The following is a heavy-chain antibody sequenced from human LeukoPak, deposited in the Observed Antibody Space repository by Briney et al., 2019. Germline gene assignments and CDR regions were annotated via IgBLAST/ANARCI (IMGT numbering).Heavy chain of an antibody. V-gene: IGHV1-2*02. CDR3: GKEGPSPIVGASFDL. J-gene: IGHJ4*02. CDR1: GYRFTGNY. Sequence: ASVKVSCKASGYRFTGNYLQWVRLAPGHGLEWMGWINPNSGVTKSAEKFQGRVAITRDKSINTAYMELSGLRYDDTAIYYCGKEGPSPIVGASFDLWGQGTQVTVS. D-gene: IGHD1-26*01. CDR2: INPNSGVT.